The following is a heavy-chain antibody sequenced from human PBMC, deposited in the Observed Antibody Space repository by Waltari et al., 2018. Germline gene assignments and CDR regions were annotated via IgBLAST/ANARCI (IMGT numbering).Heavy chain of an antibody. CDR2: INWNGGRT. V-gene: IGHV3-20*04. D-gene: IGHD2-2*01. CDR3: AREGGYCSTATCHDY. CDR1: GFTFDDYG. J-gene: IGHJ4*02. Sequence: EVQLVESGGGVVRPGGSLRLSCAASGFTFDDYGMTWVRQAPGKGLEWVSRINWNGGRTTYSDSVKGRFTISRDNAKNSLYLQMNTLRAEDTALYYCAREGGYCSTATCHDYWGQGMVVTVSS.